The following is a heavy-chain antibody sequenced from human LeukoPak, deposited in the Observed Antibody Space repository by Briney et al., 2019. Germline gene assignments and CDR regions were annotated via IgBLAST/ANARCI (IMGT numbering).Heavy chain of an antibody. V-gene: IGHV4-39*07. CDR2: IYYSGST. J-gene: IGHJ5*02. Sequence: SETLSLTCTVSGGSISSSSYYWGWIRQPPGKGLEWIGSIYYSGSTYYNPSLKSRVTISVDTSKNQFSLKLSSVTAADTAVYYCATVHPKYNWFDPWGQGTLVTVSS. CDR3: ATVHPKYNWFDP. CDR1: GGSISSSSYY.